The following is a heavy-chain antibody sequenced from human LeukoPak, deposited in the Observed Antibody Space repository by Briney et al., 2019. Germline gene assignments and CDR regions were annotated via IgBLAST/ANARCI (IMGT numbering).Heavy chain of an antibody. J-gene: IGHJ6*03. CDR1: GFTFSSYA. Sequence: GGSLRLSCAASGFTFSSYAMSRVRQAPGKGLEWVSAISGSGGSTYYADSVKGRFTISRDNSKNTLYLQMNSLRAEDTAVYYCGGSAAHYYYMDVWGKGTTVTVSS. CDR2: ISGSGGST. V-gene: IGHV3-23*01. CDR3: GGSAAHYYYMDV. D-gene: IGHD2-2*01.